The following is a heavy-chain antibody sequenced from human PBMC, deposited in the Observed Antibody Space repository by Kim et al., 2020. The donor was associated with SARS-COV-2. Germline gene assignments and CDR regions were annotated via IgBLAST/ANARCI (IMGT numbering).Heavy chain of an antibody. J-gene: IGHJ4*02. CDR1: GLTFSTYW. D-gene: IGHD5-12*01. V-gene: IGHV3-7*04. CDR2: INPDGSQK. Sequence: GGSLRLSCAASGLTFSTYWMSWVRQAPGKGLEWVANINPDGSQKYYGDFVKGRFTISRDNAKNSLFLQANSLRAEDTAMYYCAGAWPRGYWGQGTLVTVSS. CDR3: AGAWPRGY.